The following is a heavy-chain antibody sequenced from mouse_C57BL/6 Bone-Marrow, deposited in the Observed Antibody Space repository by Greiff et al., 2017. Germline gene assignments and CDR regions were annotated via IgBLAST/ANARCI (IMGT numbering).Heavy chain of an antibody. J-gene: IGHJ3*01. CDR2: INPSTGGT. Sequence: EVQLQQSGPELVKPGASVKISCKASGYSFTGYYMNWVKQSPEKSLEWIGEINPSTGGTTYNQKFKAKATLTVDKSSSTAYMQLKSLTSEDSAVYYCARDTTVVAPVAYWGHGNLVTV. CDR1: GYSFTGYY. CDR3: ARDTTVVAPVAY. D-gene: IGHD1-1*01. V-gene: IGHV1-42*01.